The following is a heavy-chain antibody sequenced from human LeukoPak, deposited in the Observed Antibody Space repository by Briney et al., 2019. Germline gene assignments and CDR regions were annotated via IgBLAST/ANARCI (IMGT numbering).Heavy chain of an antibody. CDR1: GFTFSSYA. Sequence: GGTLRLSCAASGFTFSSYAMSWVRQAPGKGLEWVSAISGSGGSTYYADSVKGRFTISRDNSKNTLYLQMNSLRAEDTAVYYCASPGYSSSWYFDYWGQGTLVTVSS. V-gene: IGHV3-23*01. CDR3: ASPGYSSSWYFDY. CDR2: ISGSGGST. D-gene: IGHD6-13*01. J-gene: IGHJ4*02.